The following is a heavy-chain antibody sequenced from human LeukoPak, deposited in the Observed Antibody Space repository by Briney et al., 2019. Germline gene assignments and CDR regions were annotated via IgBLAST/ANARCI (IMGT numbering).Heavy chain of an antibody. CDR1: GYSFTSYW. Sequence: GESLKISCKGSGYSFTSYWIGWVRQMPGKGLEWMGNIYPGDSDTRYSPSFQGQVTILADKSISTAYLQWSSLKASDTAMYYCATVEYSSGWYYFDYWGQGTLVTVSS. J-gene: IGHJ4*02. D-gene: IGHD6-19*01. V-gene: IGHV5-51*01. CDR3: ATVEYSSGWYYFDY. CDR2: IYPGDSDT.